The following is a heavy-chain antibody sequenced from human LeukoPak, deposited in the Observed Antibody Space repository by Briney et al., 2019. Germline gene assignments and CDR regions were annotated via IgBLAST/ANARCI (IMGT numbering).Heavy chain of an antibody. D-gene: IGHD2-15*01. Sequence: GGSLRLSCTASGFTFGDYAMSWFRQAPGEGLEWVGFIRSKAYGGTTEYAASVKGRFTISRDDSKSIAYLQMNSLKTEDTAVYYCTLSPRYCSGGSCYYGMDVWGQGTTVTVSS. J-gene: IGHJ6*02. V-gene: IGHV3-49*03. CDR1: GFTFGDYA. CDR2: IRSKAYGGTT. CDR3: TLSPRYCSGGSCYYGMDV.